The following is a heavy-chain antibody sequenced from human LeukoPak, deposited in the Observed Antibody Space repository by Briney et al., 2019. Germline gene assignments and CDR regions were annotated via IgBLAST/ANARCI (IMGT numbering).Heavy chain of an antibody. CDR2: IYYHGST. CDR3: ARLYSSGWYLKRTDY. J-gene: IGHJ4*02. V-gene: IGHV4-39*07. D-gene: IGHD6-19*01. CDR1: GGSIRSNNYY. Sequence: PSETLSLTCTVSGGSIRSNNYYWGWIRQPPGKGLEWIGSIYYHGSTYYNPSLKSRVTISVDTSKNQFSLKLSSVTAADTAVYYCARLYSSGWYLKRTDYWGQGTLVTVSS.